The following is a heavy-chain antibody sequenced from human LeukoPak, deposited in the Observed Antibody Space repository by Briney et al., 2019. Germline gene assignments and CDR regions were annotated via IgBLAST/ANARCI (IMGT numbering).Heavy chain of an antibody. CDR1: GASITSSNYY. J-gene: IGHJ4*02. CDR3: ARKEVAAPYYFDY. V-gene: IGHV4-39*01. D-gene: IGHD1-26*01. Sequence: SETLSLTCTVSGASITSSNYYWLWLRQPPGKGLEGIGSIYYSWSTYYNPSLKSRVTISVDTSKNQFSLKLSSVTAADTAVYYCARKEVAAPYYFDYWGQGTLVTVSS. CDR2: IYYSWST.